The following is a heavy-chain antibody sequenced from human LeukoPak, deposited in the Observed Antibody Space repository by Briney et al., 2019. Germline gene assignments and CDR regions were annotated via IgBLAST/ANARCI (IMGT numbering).Heavy chain of an antibody. Sequence: PGRSLRLSCAASGFTFSSYAMHWVRQAPGKGLERVAVISYDGSNKYYADSVKGRFTISRDNSKNTLYLQMNSLRAEDTAVYYCASDLLTTLDTPPGCWGQGTLVTVSS. CDR3: ASDLLTTLDTPPGC. V-gene: IGHV3-30*01. J-gene: IGHJ4*02. CDR2: ISYDGSNK. CDR1: GFTFSSYA. D-gene: IGHD1-1*01.